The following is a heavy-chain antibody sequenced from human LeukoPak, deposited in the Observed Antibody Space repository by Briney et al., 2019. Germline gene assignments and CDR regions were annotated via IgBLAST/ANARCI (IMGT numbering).Heavy chain of an antibody. V-gene: IGHV3-23*01. CDR2: VSGSGGST. Sequence: GGSLRLSCAASGFTFSSFAMGWVRQAPGKGLEWVSGVSGSGGSTYYADSVKGRFTISRDNSRNTLYLQMHSLGGEDTAVYYCANTVVRGVASMDVWGRGATVTVSS. D-gene: IGHD3-10*01. J-gene: IGHJ6*02. CDR1: GFTFSSFA. CDR3: ANTVVRGVASMDV.